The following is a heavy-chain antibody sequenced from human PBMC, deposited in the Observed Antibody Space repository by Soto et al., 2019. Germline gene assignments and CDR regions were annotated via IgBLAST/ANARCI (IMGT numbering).Heavy chain of an antibody. CDR3: WGSAY. Sequence: EVQLVESGGGLVKPGGSLRVSCAASGFTFREAWMNWVRQAPGKGLEWVGRIKSRTDGGTIEYATPGKGRFIISRDDSKNTLYLQMDSLKTEDPAVYYCWGSAYWGQGTLVTVSS. J-gene: IGHJ4*02. CDR1: GFTFREAW. V-gene: IGHV3-15*07. CDR2: IKSRTDGGTI. D-gene: IGHD3-16*01.